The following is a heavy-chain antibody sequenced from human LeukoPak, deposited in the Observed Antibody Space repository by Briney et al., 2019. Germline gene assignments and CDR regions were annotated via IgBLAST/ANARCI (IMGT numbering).Heavy chain of an antibody. Sequence: PGGSLRLSCTASGSTFRSHSMIWVRQAPGKGLEWISYISGSSGTIYYADSVKGRFIISRDNDMNSLYLQMNSLRVEDTAVYFCTRVEKGFWSGFKMDVWGKGTTVAVSS. D-gene: IGHD3-3*01. V-gene: IGHV3-48*01. CDR2: ISGSSGTI. CDR3: TRVEKGFWSGFKMDV. J-gene: IGHJ6*04. CDR1: GSTFRSHS.